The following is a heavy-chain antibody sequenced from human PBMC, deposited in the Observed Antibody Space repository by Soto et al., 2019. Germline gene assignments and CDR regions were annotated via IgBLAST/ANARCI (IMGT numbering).Heavy chain of an antibody. Sequence: TLSLTCTVSGASISSGGYSWSWIRQPPGKGLEWIGYIYHDGTAYYTQSLKRRVTISIDRSKNQVSLIVNSVTAADTAIYFCARETTARFDPWGHGTLVTVSS. V-gene: IGHV4-30-2*01. CDR3: ARETTARFDP. J-gene: IGHJ5*02. D-gene: IGHD1-1*01. CDR2: IYHDGTA. CDR1: GASISSGGYS.